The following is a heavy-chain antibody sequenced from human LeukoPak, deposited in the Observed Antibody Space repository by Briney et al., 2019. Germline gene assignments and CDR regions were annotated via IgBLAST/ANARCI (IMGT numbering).Heavy chain of an antibody. CDR1: GGSISSYY. J-gene: IGHJ4*02. Sequence: SETLSLACTVSGGSISSYYWSWIRQHPGKGLEWIGCIYYSGVTYSNPSLQSRFSISIDTSTNQFSLQLTSVTAADTAVYYCAKDPYRASSGLVDYWGQGTLVTVSS. D-gene: IGHD5-12*01. V-gene: IGHV4-59*06. CDR2: IYYSGVT. CDR3: AKDPYRASSGLVDY.